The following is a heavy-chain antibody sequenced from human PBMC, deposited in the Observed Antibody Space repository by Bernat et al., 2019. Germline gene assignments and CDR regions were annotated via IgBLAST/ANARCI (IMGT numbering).Heavy chain of an antibody. V-gene: IGHV3-11*05. CDR1: RFTFSDYY. J-gene: IGHJ6*03. CDR3: ARGTSTSAPYMDV. Sequence: QVQRVESGGGVVKPGGSLRCGCAAARFTFSDYYMSCIRQPPGKGLDWVSYISSSSSYTNYADSVKGRFHISRDNAKNSLYLQMNSLRSEDTAVYYCARGTSTSAPYMDVWGKGTPVTPSS. CDR2: ISSSSSYT.